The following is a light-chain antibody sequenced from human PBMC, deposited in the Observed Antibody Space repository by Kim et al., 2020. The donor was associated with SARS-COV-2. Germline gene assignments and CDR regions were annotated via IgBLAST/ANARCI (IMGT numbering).Light chain of an antibody. CDR1: SLRMSY. J-gene: IGLJ3*02. V-gene: IGLV3-19*01. CDR3: NSRDISSDHVL. Sequence: SSELTQDPAVSVALGQTVTITCQGDSLRMSYATWYQQNPGQAPLLVIYGENSRPSGIPDRFFGSYSRNTASLTITGAQAEDEADYYCNSRDISSDHVLFGGGTQLTVL. CDR2: GEN.